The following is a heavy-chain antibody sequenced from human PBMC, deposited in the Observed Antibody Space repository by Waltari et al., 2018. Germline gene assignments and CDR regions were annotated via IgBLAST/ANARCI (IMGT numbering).Heavy chain of an antibody. CDR3: ARGGGYSSGWESYYMDV. CDR2: ISPIFGTA. J-gene: IGHJ6*03. CDR1: GGTFSSYA. Sequence: QVQLVQSGAEVKKPGSSVKVSCKASGGTFSSYAISWVRQAPGQGLEWMGGISPIFGTANYAQKFQGRVTITADKSTSTAYMELSSLRSEDTAVYYCARGGGYSSGWESYYMDVWGKGTTVTVSS. D-gene: IGHD6-19*01. V-gene: IGHV1-69*14.